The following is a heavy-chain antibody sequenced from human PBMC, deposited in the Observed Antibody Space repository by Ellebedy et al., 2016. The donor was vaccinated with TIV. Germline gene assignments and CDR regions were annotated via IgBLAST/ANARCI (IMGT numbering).Heavy chain of an antibody. J-gene: IGHJ4*02. Sequence: GESLKISCAVSGFTFSSHAMHWVRQAPGKGLEWVADIKQDGSEKYYGDSVKGRFTISRDNTKNSLYLEMNSLRDEDTAVYYCARDRLGWREPPNYWGQGTLVTVSS. CDR3: ARDRLGWREPPNY. V-gene: IGHV3-7*03. CDR2: IKQDGSEK. D-gene: IGHD7-27*01. CDR1: GFTFSSHA.